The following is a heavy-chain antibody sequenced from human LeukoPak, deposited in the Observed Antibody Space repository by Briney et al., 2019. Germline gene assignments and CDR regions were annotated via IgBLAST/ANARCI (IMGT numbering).Heavy chain of an antibody. D-gene: IGHD3-22*01. J-gene: IGHJ3*02. Sequence: PSETLSLTCTVSGGSISSYYWSWIRQPPGKGLEWTGYIYYSGSTNYNPSLKSRVTISVDTSKNQFSLKLSSVTAADTAVYYCAREQPDSSGYPDAFDIWGQGTMVTVSS. V-gene: IGHV4-59*12. CDR2: IYYSGST. CDR1: GGSISSYY. CDR3: AREQPDSSGYPDAFDI.